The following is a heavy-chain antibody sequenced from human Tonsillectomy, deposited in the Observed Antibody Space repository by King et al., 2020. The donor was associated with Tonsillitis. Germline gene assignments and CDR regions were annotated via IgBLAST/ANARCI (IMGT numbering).Heavy chain of an antibody. Sequence: QLQESGPGLLKPSGTLSLTCAVSGGSISSRNWWGWVRQPPGKGLEWIGEIYQSGTTHYNPSLKSRVTISVDKSKNQFSLNLTSVTAADTAVYYCSKRPAAVSQYYHMDVWGKGTTVTVSS. CDR2: IYQSGTT. J-gene: IGHJ6*03. V-gene: IGHV4-4*02. CDR3: SKRPAAVSQYYHMDV. CDR1: GGSISSRNW. D-gene: IGHD2-2*01.